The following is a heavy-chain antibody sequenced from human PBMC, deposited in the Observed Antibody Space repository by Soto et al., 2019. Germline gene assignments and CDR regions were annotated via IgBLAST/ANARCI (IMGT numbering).Heavy chain of an antibody. CDR3: ARGHQEGIDY. V-gene: IGHV4-31*03. CDR1: GGSISSGGYY. J-gene: IGHJ4*02. CDR2: IYYSGST. Sequence: SETLSLTCTVSGGSISSGGYYWSWIRQHPGKGLEWIGYIYYSGSTYYNPSLKSRVTISVDTSKNQFSLKLSSVTAADTAVYYCARGHQEGIDYWGQGTLVTVSS.